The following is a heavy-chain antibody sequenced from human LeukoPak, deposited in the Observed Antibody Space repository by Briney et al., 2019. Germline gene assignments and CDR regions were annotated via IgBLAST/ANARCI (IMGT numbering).Heavy chain of an antibody. CDR3: AKDRVGYDGKYHFDY. D-gene: IGHD3-16*01. CDR2: VSGSGRTT. CDR1: GFTFSNSA. Sequence: PGGSLRLSCAASGFTFSNSAMSWVRQAPGKGLEWVSTVSGSGRTTYYADPVKGRFTISRDNSKNTLYLQMNSLRAEDTAVYYCAKDRVGYDGKYHFDYWGQGTLVTVSS. J-gene: IGHJ4*02. V-gene: IGHV3-23*01.